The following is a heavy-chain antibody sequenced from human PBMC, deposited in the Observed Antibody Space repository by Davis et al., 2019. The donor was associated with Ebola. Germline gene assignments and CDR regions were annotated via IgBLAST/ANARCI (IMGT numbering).Heavy chain of an antibody. D-gene: IGHD3-10*01. CDR2: ISYDGSNK. CDR1: GFTFSSYG. CDR3: AKATMFDY. V-gene: IGHV3-30*18. J-gene: IGHJ4*02. Sequence: RGSLRLSCAASGFTFSSYGMHWVRQAPGKGLEWVAVISYDGSNKYYADSVKGRFTISRDNSKNTLYLQMNSLRAEDTAVYYCAKATMFDYWGQGTLVTVSS.